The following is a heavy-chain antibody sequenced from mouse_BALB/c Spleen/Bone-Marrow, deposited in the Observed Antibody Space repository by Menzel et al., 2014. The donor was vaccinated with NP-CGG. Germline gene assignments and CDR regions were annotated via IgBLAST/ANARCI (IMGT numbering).Heavy chain of an antibody. Sequence: VKLQKSGAELVKPGASVRLSCTASGFNIQDTYMYWVKQKPEQGLEWIGRIDPANGNTKYDPKFQDKAARTADTSSNTDNLQLRKLTTVDTAVYYWDRYYYGTSLFPYWGQLTPVTVTA. CDR1: GFNIQDTY. V-gene: IGHV14-3*02. CDR2: IDPANGNT. D-gene: IGHD1-1*01. J-gene: IGHJ3*01. CDR3: DRYYYGTSLFPY.